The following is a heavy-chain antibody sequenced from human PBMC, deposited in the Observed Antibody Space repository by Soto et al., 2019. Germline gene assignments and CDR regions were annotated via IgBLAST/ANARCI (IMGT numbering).Heavy chain of an antibody. Sequence: SETLSLTCTVSGGSISSYYWSWIRQPPGKGLEWIGYIYYSGSTNYNPSLKSRVTISVDTSKNQFSLKLSSVTAADTAVYYCARDQNHDFWSVHNWFDPWGQGTLVTVPS. CDR2: IYYSGST. CDR1: GGSISSYY. CDR3: ARDQNHDFWSVHNWFDP. J-gene: IGHJ5*02. D-gene: IGHD3-3*01. V-gene: IGHV4-59*01.